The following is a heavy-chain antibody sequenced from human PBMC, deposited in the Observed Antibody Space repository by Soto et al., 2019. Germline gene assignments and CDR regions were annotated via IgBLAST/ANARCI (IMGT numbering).Heavy chain of an antibody. J-gene: IGHJ6*03. CDR3: ATIQETAATLINYYYYYYMDV. CDR1: GGSISSGGDY. CDR2: IYYSGST. Sequence: PSETLSLTSTVSGGSISSGGDYWSWIRQQPGKGLDWIGYIYYSGSTYYNPSLKSRVTISVDTSKNQFSLKLSSVTAADTAVYYCATIQETAATLINYYYYYYMDVWGKGTTVTVS. D-gene: IGHD2-2*01. V-gene: IGHV4-31*03.